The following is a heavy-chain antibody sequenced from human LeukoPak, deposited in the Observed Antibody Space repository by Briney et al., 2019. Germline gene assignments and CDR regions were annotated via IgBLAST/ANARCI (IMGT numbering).Heavy chain of an antibody. CDR2: ISSSSSYI. V-gene: IGHV3-21*01. Sequence: TGGSLRLSCAASGFTFSSYSMNWVRQAPGKGLEWVSSISSSSSYIYYADSVKGRFTISRDNAKDSLYPQMNSLRAEDTAVYYCARESESGSYYDYWGQGTLVTVSS. J-gene: IGHJ4*02. D-gene: IGHD1-26*01. CDR1: GFTFSSYS. CDR3: ARESESGSYYDY.